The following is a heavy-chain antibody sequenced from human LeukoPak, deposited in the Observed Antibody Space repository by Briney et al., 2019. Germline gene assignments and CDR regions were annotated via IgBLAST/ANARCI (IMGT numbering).Heavy chain of an antibody. CDR1: GFTFSSYA. D-gene: IGHD4-17*01. CDR2: ISSSGSTI. V-gene: IGHV3-48*03. Sequence: GGSLRLSCAASGFTFSSYAMSWVRQAPGKGLEWVSYISSSGSTIYYADSVKGRFTISRDNAKNSLYLQMNSLRAEDTAVYYCARDHYGNAFDIWGQGTMVTVSS. CDR3: ARDHYGNAFDI. J-gene: IGHJ3*02.